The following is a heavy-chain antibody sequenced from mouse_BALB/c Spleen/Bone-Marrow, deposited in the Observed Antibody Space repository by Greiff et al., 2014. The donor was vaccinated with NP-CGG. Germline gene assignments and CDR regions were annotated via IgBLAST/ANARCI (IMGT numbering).Heavy chain of an antibody. J-gene: IGHJ2*01. CDR1: GYTFTSYC. Sequence: VQLQQSGAELVKPGTSVKMSCKASGYTFTSYCMHWVKQRPGQGLEWIGDIYPGSGSTNYNEKFKSKATLTVDTSSSTAYMQLSSLTSEDSAVYYCARRDDYDDYYFAYWGQGTTLTVSS. CDR2: IYPGSGST. CDR3: ARRDDYDDYYFAY. V-gene: IGHV1-55*01. D-gene: IGHD2-4*01.